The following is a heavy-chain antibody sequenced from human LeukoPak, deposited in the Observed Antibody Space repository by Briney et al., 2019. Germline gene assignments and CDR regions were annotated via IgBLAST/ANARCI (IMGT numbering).Heavy chain of an antibody. CDR2: IKQDGVET. D-gene: IGHD2/OR15-2a*01. Sequence: PGGSLRLSCAASGFIFSNYSISWVRQTPGKGLEWVANIKQDGVETSYVDSVKGRVTISRDNAKNSVYLQMNGLRAEDTAIYYCAKYAFGGAPVYDYWGQGTLVTVSS. J-gene: IGHJ4*02. CDR1: GFIFSNYS. CDR3: AKYAFGGAPVYDY. V-gene: IGHV3-7*01.